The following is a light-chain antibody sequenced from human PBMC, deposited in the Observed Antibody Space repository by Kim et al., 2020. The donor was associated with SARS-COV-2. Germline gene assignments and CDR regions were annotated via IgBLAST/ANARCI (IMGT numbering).Light chain of an antibody. V-gene: IGLV3-19*01. CDR3: NARDSSGNHWV. CDR1: SRRSYY. J-gene: IGLJ3*02. CDR2: GKN. Sequence: LGQTVRSACQGDSRRSYYASWYQQTPGPAPVLVIYGKNNRPSGIPDRFSGSSSGNTASLTSTGAQAEDEANHYCNARDSSGNHWVFGGGTQLTVL.